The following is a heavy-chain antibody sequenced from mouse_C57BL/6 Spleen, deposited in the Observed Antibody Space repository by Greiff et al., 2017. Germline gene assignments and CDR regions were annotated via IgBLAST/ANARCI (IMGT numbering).Heavy chain of an antibody. D-gene: IGHD3-3*01. J-gene: IGHJ4*01. CDR1: GFTFSSYG. V-gene: IGHV5-6*01. CDR2: ISSGGSYT. Sequence: EVQVVESGGDLVKPGGSLKLSCAASGFTFSSYGMSWVRQTPDKRLEWVATISSGGSYTYYPDSVKGRFTISRDNAKNTLYLQMSSLKSEDTAMYYCARHGGRGDAMDYWGQGTSVTVSS. CDR3: ARHGGRGDAMDY.